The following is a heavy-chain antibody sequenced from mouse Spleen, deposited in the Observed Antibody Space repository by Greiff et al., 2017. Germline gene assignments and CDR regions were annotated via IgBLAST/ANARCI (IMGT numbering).Heavy chain of an antibody. CDR2: IYPRSGNT. CDR1: GYTFTSYG. Sequence: VQLQESGAELARPGASVKLSCKASGYTFTSYGISWVKQRTGQGLEWIGEIYPRSGNTYYNEKFKGKATLTADKSSSTAYMELRSLTSEDSAVYFCANYGDYGAMDYWGQGTSVTVSS. V-gene: IGHV1-81*01. D-gene: IGHD2-13*01. J-gene: IGHJ4*01. CDR3: ANYGDYGAMDY.